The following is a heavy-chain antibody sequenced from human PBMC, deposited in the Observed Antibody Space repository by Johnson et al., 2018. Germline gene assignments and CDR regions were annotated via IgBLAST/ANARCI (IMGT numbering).Heavy chain of an antibody. V-gene: IGHV3-48*01. J-gene: IGHJ5*01. CDR1: GFTLSISN. Sequence: VQLVQSGGGLVQPGGSLRLSCAPSGFTLSISNMNWVRQAPGKGLEWLSSISSCSDTIYYIDSVKGRFTISRDNAKNSLYLQMNSLRADDTAVYYCAKDSRSSGWSQFDSWGHGTLVTVSS. CDR2: ISSCSDTI. CDR3: AKDSRSSGWSQFDS. D-gene: IGHD6-19*01.